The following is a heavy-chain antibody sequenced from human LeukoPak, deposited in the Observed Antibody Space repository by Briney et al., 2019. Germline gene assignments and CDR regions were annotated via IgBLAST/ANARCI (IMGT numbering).Heavy chain of an antibody. CDR1: RLSFTNYA. CDR2: ISGSSRTI. Sequence: GGSLRLSCAVSRLSFTNYAMSWVRQAPGKGPEWVSYISGSSRTIYYADSVKGRFTISRDNAKNSLYLQMNSLRDEDTAVYYCARNEWADYWGQGTLVTVSS. CDR3: ARNEWADY. D-gene: IGHD1-26*01. V-gene: IGHV3-48*02. J-gene: IGHJ4*02.